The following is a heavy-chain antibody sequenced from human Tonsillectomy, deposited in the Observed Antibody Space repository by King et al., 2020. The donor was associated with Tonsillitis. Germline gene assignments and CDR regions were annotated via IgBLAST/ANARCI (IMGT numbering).Heavy chain of an antibody. CDR2: IGGSGGSA. CDR1: GFTFSGYA. CDR3: AKFRGSHYSYYYMDV. V-gene: IGHV3-23*04. Sequence: DVQLVESGGNLVQPGGSLRLSCAASGFTFSGYAMSWVRQAPGKGLEWVSTIGGSGGSAFYADSVKGRFIVSRDNSKNTLYLQMNSLRAEDTAVYYCAKFRGSHYSYYYMDVWGKGTTVTVSS. J-gene: IGHJ6*03. D-gene: IGHD1-26*01.